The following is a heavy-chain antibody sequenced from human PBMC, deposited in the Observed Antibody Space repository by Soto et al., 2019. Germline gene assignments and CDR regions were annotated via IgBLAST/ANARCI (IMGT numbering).Heavy chain of an antibody. V-gene: IGHV1-46*01. Sequence: ASVKVSCKASGYTFTSYYMRCVRQAPGQGLEWMGIINPSGGSTSYAQKFQGRVTTTRDTSTSTVYMELSSLRSGDTAVYYCARDQMGVWGQGTTVTVSS. CDR2: INPSGGST. J-gene: IGHJ6*02. CDR3: ARDQMGV. CDR1: GYTFTSYY.